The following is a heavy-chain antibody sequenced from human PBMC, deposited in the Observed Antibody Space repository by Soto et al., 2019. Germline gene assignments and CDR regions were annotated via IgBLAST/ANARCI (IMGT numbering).Heavy chain of an antibody. CDR1: GGSISSYY. Sequence: SETQSLTCTVSGGSISSYYLSWIRQPPGKGLEWIGYIYYSGSTNYNPSLKSRVTISVDTSKNQFSLKLSSVTAADTAVYYCARGTTYYYDSSGYHHDYWGQGTLVTVSS. CDR2: IYYSGST. V-gene: IGHV4-59*01. CDR3: ARGTTYYYDSSGYHHDY. J-gene: IGHJ4*02. D-gene: IGHD3-22*01.